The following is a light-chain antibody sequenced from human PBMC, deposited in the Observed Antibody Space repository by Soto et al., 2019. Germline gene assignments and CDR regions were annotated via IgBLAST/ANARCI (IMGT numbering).Light chain of an antibody. CDR2: GAS. J-gene: IGKJ4*01. CDR1: QSVSSK. Sequence: EIVMTQSPATLSVSPGERATLSCRASQSVSSKLACYQQKPGQAPRLLIYGASTRATGIPARFSGSGSGTEFTLTISILQSEDFAVYYCQQYNNWPLTFGGGTKVEIQ. V-gene: IGKV3-15*01. CDR3: QQYNNWPLT.